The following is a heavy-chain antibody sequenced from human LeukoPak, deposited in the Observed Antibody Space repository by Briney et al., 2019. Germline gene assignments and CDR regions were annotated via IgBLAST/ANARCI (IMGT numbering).Heavy chain of an antibody. J-gene: IGHJ5*02. D-gene: IGHD1-26*01. CDR3: ARDQGGTYMNWFDP. CDR1: GGSISSYY. V-gene: IGHV4-4*07. CDR2: IYTSGST. Sequence: SETLSLTCTVSGGSISSYYWSWIRQPAGKGLEWIGRIYTSGSTNYNPSLKSRVTISVDTSKNQFSLKLTSVTAADTAFYYCARDQGGTYMNWFDPWGQGTLVTVSS.